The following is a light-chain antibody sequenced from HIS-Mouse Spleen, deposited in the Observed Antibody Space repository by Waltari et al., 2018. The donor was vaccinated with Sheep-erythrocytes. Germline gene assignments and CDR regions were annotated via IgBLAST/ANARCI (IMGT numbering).Light chain of an antibody. CDR1: SSDVGGYNY. CDR3: SSYAGSNNWV. J-gene: IGLJ3*02. CDR2: EVS. V-gene: IGLV2-8*01. Sequence: QSALTQPPSASGSPGQSVTISCTGTSSDVGGYNYVSGDQQPQGKAPKRMIYEVSKRPSGVPDRFSGSKSGNTASLTVSGLQAEDEADYYCSSYAGSNNWVFGGGTKLTVL.